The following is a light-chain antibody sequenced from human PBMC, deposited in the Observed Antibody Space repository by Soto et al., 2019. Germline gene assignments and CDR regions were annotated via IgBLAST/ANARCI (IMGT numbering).Light chain of an antibody. CDR2: DAS. CDR3: QQYGSSPEVT. J-gene: IGKJ3*01. CDR1: QSVSSRS. Sequence: EIVLTQSPGTLSLSPGERATLSCRASQSVSSRSLAWYQQKPGQAPRLLISDASNRAADIPDRFSGSGSGTDFTLTISRLEPEDFAVYYCQQYGSSPEVTFGPGTKVDIK. V-gene: IGKV3-20*01.